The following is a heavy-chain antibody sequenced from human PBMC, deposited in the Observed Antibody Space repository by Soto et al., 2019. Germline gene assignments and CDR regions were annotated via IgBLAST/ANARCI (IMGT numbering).Heavy chain of an antibody. D-gene: IGHD3-9*01. Sequence: LRLSCSVSGFTFSEYSMHWVRQAPGKGLQYVSTISSDGDITYYADSVKGRFTISRDNSKNTLYLQMNSLRPEDTAVYYCVKVSTFYDILTGYYSTNFFDPWGQGTLVTVSS. J-gene: IGHJ5*02. V-gene: IGHV3-64D*06. CDR2: ISSDGDIT. CDR3: VKVSTFYDILTGYYSTNFFDP. CDR1: GFTFSEYS.